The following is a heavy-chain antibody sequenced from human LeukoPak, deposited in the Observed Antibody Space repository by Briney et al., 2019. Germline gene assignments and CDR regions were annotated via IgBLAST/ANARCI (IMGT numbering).Heavy chain of an antibody. CDR2: INTDGSST. CDR3: ARAGGFGYYFDY. Sequence: GGSLRLSCAASGFTFSSYWMHWVRQAPGKGLVWVSRINTDGSSTSYADSVKGRFTISRDDAKNTLYLQMNSLRAEDTAVYYCARAGGFGYYFDYWGQGTLVTVSS. CDR1: GFTFSSYW. V-gene: IGHV3-74*01. D-gene: IGHD3-10*01. J-gene: IGHJ4*02.